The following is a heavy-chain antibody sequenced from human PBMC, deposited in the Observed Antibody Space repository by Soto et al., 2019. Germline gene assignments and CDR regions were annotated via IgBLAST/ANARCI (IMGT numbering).Heavy chain of an antibody. CDR1: GFRFSDYP. D-gene: IGHD1-1*01. J-gene: IGHJ4*01. Sequence: PGGSLRLSCVASGFRFSDYPLNRVRQAPGQGLEWVANINRAGTTTNYVDSVKGRFTTSRDNAKNCLYLQIGSLRVEDTAIYYCVRGTPTPGLDIWGHVTPVPVYS. V-gene: IGHV3-7*03. CDR2: INRAGTTT. CDR3: VRGTPTPGLDI.